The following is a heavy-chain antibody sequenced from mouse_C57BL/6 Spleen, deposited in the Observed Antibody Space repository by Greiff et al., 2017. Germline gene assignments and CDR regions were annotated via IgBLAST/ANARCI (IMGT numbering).Heavy chain of an antibody. V-gene: IGHV14-2*01. Sequence: VQLQQSGAELVKPGASVKLSCTASGFNIKDYYMHWVKQRTEQGLEWIGRIDPEDGETKYATKFQVKATITAATSSTTAYLQLSSLPSEDTSVYYCARDLLLLQSWFAYWCQGTLVTVSA. CDR3: ARDLLLLQSWFAY. CDR1: GFNIKDYY. J-gene: IGHJ3*01. CDR2: IDPEDGET. D-gene: IGHD1-1*01.